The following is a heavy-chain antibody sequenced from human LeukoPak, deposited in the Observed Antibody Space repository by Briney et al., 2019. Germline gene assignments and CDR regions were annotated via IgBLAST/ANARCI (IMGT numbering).Heavy chain of an antibody. CDR1: GFTFGDYA. CDR2: ITSKVYGGTT. J-gene: IGHJ4*02. Sequence: GGSLRLSCTASGFTFGDYAMSWFRQAREKGLEWIGFITSKVYGGTTKYAASVKGIFTISRDDSKSIAYLQMNSLKTEDTAVYYCTRVPPFGRGTYTPGDYWGQGTLVTVSS. D-gene: IGHD1-26*01. CDR3: TRVPPFGRGTYTPGDY. V-gene: IGHV3-49*03.